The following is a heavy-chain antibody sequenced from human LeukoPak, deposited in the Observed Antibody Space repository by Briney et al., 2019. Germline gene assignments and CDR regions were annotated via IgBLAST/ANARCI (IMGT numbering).Heavy chain of an antibody. CDR3: ARGGSGSYYVGPFDY. V-gene: IGHV4-30-4*08. D-gene: IGHD1-26*01. CDR1: GGAISSGDYY. Sequence: PPQTLSLTRTVSGGAISSGDYYSSWIRQPPGKSLEWIGYIYYSGNTYYNPSLKSRVTISVDTSKNQFSLKLSSVTAADTAVYYCARGGSGSYYVGPFDYWGQGTLVTVSS. J-gene: IGHJ4*02. CDR2: IYYSGNT.